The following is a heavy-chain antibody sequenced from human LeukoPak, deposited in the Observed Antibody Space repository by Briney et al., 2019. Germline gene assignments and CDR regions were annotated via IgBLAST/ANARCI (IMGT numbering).Heavy chain of an antibody. Sequence: GGSLRLSCAASGFTVSSNYMSWVRQAPGKGLEWVSVIYSGGSTYYADSVKGRFTISRDNSKNTLYLQMNSLRAEDTAVYYCARALENNYYDSSGYYYDYWGQGTLVTVSS. CDR1: GFTVSSNY. CDR2: IYSGGST. V-gene: IGHV3-53*01. D-gene: IGHD3-22*01. J-gene: IGHJ4*02. CDR3: ARALENNYYDSSGYYYDY.